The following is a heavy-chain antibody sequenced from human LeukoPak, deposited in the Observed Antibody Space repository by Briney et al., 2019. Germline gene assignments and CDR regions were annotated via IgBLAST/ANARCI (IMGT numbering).Heavy chain of an antibody. D-gene: IGHD2-2*01. V-gene: IGHV1-69*01. Sequence: KISCKASGGTFSSYAISWVRQAPGQGLEWMGGIIPIFGTANYAQKFQGRVTITADESTSTAYMELSSLRPEDTAVYYCARIGYCSSTSCHHAYLLGYYYYGMDVWGQGTTVTVSS. J-gene: IGHJ6*02. CDR3: ARIGYCSSTSCHHAYLLGYYYYGMDV. CDR2: IIPIFGTA. CDR1: GGTFSSYA.